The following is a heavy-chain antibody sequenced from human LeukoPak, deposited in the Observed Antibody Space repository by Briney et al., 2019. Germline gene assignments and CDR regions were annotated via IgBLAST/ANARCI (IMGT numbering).Heavy chain of an antibody. CDR3: ARGAFYSSGWYARGGDNYYYYMDV. J-gene: IGHJ6*03. Sequence: ASVKVSCKASGYTFTSYDVNWVRQATGQGLEWMGWMNPISGDTGYALKFQGRVTMSRNTSISTAYMELSSLRSEDTAVYYCARGAFYSSGWYARGGDNYYYYMDVWGKGTTVTVSS. CDR1: GYTFTSYD. D-gene: IGHD6-19*01. CDR2: MNPISGDT. V-gene: IGHV1-8*01.